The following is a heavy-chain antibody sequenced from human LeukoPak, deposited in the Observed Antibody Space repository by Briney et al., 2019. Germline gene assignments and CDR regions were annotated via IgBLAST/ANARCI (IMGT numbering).Heavy chain of an antibody. D-gene: IGHD6-19*01. CDR2: IYYSGST. CDR1: VGSITSSSNY. V-gene: IGHV4-39*01. Sequence: PSETLSLTCTVSVGSITSSSNYWGWIRHPPGKGREWIGTIYYSGSTYYNPSLKSRVTISVDTSKNQFSLKLSSVTAADTAVYYCARLNSGKFDPWDQGTLVTVSS. J-gene: IGHJ5*02. CDR3: ARLNSGKFDP.